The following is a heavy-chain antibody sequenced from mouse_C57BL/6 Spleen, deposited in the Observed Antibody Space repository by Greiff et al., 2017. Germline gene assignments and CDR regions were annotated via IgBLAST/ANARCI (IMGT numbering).Heavy chain of an antibody. Sequence: QVQLQQSGTELAKPGASVKLSCKASGYTFTSYWMHWVKQSPGQGLEWIGNINPSNGGTNYNEKFKSKATLTVDKSSSTAYMQLSSLTSEDSAVYYCERLSPGGWLREGFAYWGQGTLVTVSA. CDR2: INPSNGGT. J-gene: IGHJ3*01. V-gene: IGHV1-53*01. CDR3: ERLSPGGWLREGFAY. CDR1: GYTFTSYW. D-gene: IGHD2-2*01.